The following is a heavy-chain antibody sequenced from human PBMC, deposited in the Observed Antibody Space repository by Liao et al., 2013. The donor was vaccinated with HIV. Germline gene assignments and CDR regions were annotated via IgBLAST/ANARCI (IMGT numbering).Heavy chain of an antibody. D-gene: IGHD1-20*01. CDR1: GGSISSGSYY. CDR3: AREAASLYNWNRPQSNYYYMVV. Sequence: QVQLQESGPGLVKPSQTLSLTCTVSGGSISSGSYYWSWIRQPAGKGLEWIGRIYTSGSTNYNPSLKSRVTFSVDTSKNQFSLQLDSVTAADTAVYFCAREAASLYNWNRPQSNYYYMVVWGKGTTVTVSS. V-gene: IGHV4-61*02. J-gene: IGHJ6*03. CDR2: IYTSGST.